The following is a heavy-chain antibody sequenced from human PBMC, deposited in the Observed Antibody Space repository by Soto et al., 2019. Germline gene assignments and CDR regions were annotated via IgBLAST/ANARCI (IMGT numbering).Heavy chain of an antibody. J-gene: IGHJ3*02. CDR3: AKLEYCSSTSCYAGAFDI. CDR2: IRDSGGTT. V-gene: IGHV3-23*01. D-gene: IGHD2-2*01. CDR1: GFTFVNYA. Sequence: GGSLRLSCAASGFTFVNYAMSWVRQAPGMGLEWVSVIRDSGGTTYYAPAVKGRFTISRDNSKNMLYLQMNSLRAEDTAVYYCAKLEYCSSTSCYAGAFDIWGQGTMVTVSS.